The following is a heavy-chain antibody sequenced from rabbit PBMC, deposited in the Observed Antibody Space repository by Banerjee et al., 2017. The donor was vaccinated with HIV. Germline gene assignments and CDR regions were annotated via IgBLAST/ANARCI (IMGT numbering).Heavy chain of an antibody. CDR1: GFDFSRYY. Sequence: QLKETGGGLVQPGGSLTLSCKASGFDFSRYYVSWVRQAPGKGLEWIGCIDTGDDDTYYASWVNGRFTISRDNAQNTVFLQMTSLTASDTATYFCARERYAGYAGYGYHLWGQGTLVTV. D-gene: IGHD7-1*01. V-gene: IGHV1S7*01. J-gene: IGHJ4*01. CDR3: ARERYAGYAGYGYHL. CDR2: IDTGDDDT.